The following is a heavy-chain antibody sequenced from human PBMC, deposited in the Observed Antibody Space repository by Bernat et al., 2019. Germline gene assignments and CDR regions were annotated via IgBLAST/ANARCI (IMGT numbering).Heavy chain of an antibody. Sequence: QVQLVESGGGVVQPGRSLRLSCAASGFTFRNFGMHWVRQPPGKGLEWVAIIWDDGSNKYYADSVKGRFTISRDNSRNTVYLQMNSLRAEDTAVYHCARHIGSCSGGSCFDWYFDLWGRGTLVTVSS. J-gene: IGHJ2*01. CDR1: GFTFRNFG. CDR3: ARHIGSCSGGSCFDWYFDL. D-gene: IGHD2-15*01. V-gene: IGHV3-33*01. CDR2: IWDDGSNK.